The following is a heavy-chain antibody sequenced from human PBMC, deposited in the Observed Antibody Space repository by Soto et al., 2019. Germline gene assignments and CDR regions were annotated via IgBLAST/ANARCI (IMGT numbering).Heavy chain of an antibody. CDR1: GFTFSSYW. CDR3: TRVGGSVSGMDV. D-gene: IGHD1-26*01. J-gene: IGHJ6*02. Sequence: EVQLVESGGGLVQPGGSLRLSCAASGFTFSSYWMHWVRQAPGKGLVWVSRIDNAGSSVRYADSVKGRFTISRDNAKNTLYLQMNSLRAEYTAVYYCTRVGGSVSGMDVWGQGPTVTVSS. CDR2: IDNAGSSV. V-gene: IGHV3-74*01.